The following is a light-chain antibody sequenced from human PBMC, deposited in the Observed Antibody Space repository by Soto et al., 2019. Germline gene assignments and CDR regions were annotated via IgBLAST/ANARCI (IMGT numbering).Light chain of an antibody. CDR1: QSLSNTF. Sequence: NVLTQSPGTLSLSPGERATLSCRASQSLSNTFLSWYQQKPGQAPRLLIYGISNRATGIPDRFSGSGSGTDFTLTISRLEPEDFVVYYCQQYSSLPHTFGQGTKLEVK. J-gene: IGKJ2*01. V-gene: IGKV3-20*01. CDR3: QQYSSLPHT. CDR2: GIS.